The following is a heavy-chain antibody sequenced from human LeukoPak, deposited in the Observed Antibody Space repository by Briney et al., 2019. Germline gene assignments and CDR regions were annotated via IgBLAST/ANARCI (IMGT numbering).Heavy chain of an antibody. J-gene: IGHJ5*02. CDR3: ANFQTVGVKSFEH. Sequence: GGSLRLSCAGSGFTFSSDGMNCVRRAPGKGLEWVSSISPDSTFIPQADSVKGRLTISRDNAKNSLYLQMESLRVEDTAVYYCANFQTVGVKSFEHWGQGTLVTVSS. CDR1: GFTFSSDG. D-gene: IGHD1-26*01. CDR2: ISPDSTFI. V-gene: IGHV3-21*01.